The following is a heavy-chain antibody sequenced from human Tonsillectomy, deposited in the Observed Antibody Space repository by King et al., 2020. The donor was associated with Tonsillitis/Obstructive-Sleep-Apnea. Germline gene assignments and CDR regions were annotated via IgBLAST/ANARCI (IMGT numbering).Heavy chain of an antibody. V-gene: IGHV1-2*02. CDR2: INPKTGAT. D-gene: IGHD5-18*01. Sequence: VQLVESGAEVKKPGASVRVSCKASGYSFTGYYINWVRQAPGQGLEWMGWINPKTGATIYAQKFQGRVTMTRDTSINTVYMECSSLRSDDAAVFYCARVGYSFGDWGQGTQATVS. J-gene: IGHJ4*02. CDR1: GYSFTGYY. CDR3: ARVGYSFGD.